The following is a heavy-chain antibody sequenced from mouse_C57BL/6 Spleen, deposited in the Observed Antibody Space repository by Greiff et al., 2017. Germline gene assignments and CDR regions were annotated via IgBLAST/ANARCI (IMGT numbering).Heavy chain of an antibody. V-gene: IGHV3-6*01. CDR1: GYSITSGYY. D-gene: IGHD1-1*01. CDR3: ARDYYGSSYGYFDY. Sequence: VQLKESGPGLVKPSQSLSLTCSVTGYSITSGYYWNWIRQFPGNKLEWMGYISYDGSNNYNPSLKNRISITRDTSKNQFFLKLNSVTTEDTATYYCARDYYGSSYGYFDYWGQGTTLTVSS. CDR2: ISYDGSN. J-gene: IGHJ2*01.